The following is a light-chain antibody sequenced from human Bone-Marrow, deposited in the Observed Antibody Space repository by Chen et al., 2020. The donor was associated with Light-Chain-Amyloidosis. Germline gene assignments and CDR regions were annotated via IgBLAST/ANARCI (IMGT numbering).Light chain of an antibody. CDR2: EVT. Sequence: QSALTQPASVSGSPGQSITISCTGTSSDVGGDNHVSWYQQHPDKAPKLMIYEVTNRPSWVPDRFSGSKSDNTASLTISGLQTADGADYFCSSYTITNTLVFGSGTRVTVL. V-gene: IGLV2-14*01. J-gene: IGLJ1*01. CDR1: SSDVGGDNH. CDR3: SSYTITNTLV.